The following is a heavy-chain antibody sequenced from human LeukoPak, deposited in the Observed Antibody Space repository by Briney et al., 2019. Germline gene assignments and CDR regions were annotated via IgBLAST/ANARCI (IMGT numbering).Heavy chain of an antibody. J-gene: IGHJ6*02. CDR3: ARGATVDTAMVTKYYYYGMDV. D-gene: IGHD5-18*01. CDR2: IIPIFGTA. Sequence: GASVNVSCKASGGTFSSYAISWVRQAPGQGLEWMGGIIPIFGTANYAQKFQGRVTITADESTSTAYMELSSLRSEDTAVYYCARGATVDTAMVTKYYYYGMDVWGQGTTVAVSS. V-gene: IGHV1-69*13. CDR1: GGTFSSYA.